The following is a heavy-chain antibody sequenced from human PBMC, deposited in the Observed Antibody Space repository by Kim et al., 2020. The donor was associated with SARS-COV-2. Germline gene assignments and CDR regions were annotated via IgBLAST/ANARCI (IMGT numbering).Heavy chain of an antibody. CDR2: ISFDGSNK. CDR3: AKDDSGSYWGHLEY. D-gene: IGHD1-26*01. Sequence: GGSLRLSCAASGFISRSAMHWVRQAPGKGLEWVAVISFDGSNKYYADSVKGRFTISRDNSKNTLYLQMNSLRAEDTAVYYCAKDDSGSYWGHLEYWGQGTQVTVSS. CDR1: GFISRSA. V-gene: IGHV3-30*04. J-gene: IGHJ4*02.